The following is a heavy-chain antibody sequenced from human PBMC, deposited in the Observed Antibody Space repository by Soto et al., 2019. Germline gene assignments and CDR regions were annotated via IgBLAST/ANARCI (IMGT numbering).Heavy chain of an antibody. CDR2: TNGDGRST. CDR3: ARDPDYGNERDGFDI. V-gene: IGHV3-74*01. J-gene: IGHJ3*02. CDR1: GFTFSSYW. Sequence: GGSLRLSCAASGFTFSSYWMHWVRQVPGKGLVWVSRTNGDGRSTDYADPEKGRFTISRDNAKNTLYRQMNGLRAEDTAVYYCARDPDYGNERDGFDIWGQGTLVT. D-gene: IGHD4-17*01.